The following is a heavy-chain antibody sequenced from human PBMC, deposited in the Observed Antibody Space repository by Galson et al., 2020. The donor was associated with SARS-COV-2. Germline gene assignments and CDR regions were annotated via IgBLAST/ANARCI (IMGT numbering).Heavy chain of an antibody. Sequence: SETLSLTCTVSGGSISSYYRSWIRQPPGKGLEWIGYIYYSGSTNYNPSLKSRVTILVDTSKNQFSLKLSSVTAADTAVYYCARHSGAAGIFDYWGQGTLVTVSS. CDR1: GGSISSYY. CDR2: IYYSGST. J-gene: IGHJ4*02. V-gene: IGHV4-59*08. D-gene: IGHD6-13*01. CDR3: ARHSGAAGIFDY.